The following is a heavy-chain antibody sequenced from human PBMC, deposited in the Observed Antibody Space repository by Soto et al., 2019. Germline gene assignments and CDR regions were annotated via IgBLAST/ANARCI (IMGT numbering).Heavy chain of an antibody. J-gene: IGHJ4*02. CDR2: IYYSGST. CDR1: GGSVSSGSYY. Sequence: PSETLSLTCTVSGGSVSSGSYYWSWIRQPPGKGLEWIGYIYYSGSTNYNPSLKSRVTISVDTSKNQFSLKLSSVTAADTAVYYCATGYSSGFVDYWGQGTLVTVSS. V-gene: IGHV4-61*01. D-gene: IGHD6-19*01. CDR3: ATGYSSGFVDY.